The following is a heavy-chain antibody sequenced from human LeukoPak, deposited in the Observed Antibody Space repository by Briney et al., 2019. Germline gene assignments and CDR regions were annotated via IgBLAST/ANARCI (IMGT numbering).Heavy chain of an antibody. D-gene: IGHD3-3*01. Sequence: PGGSLRLSCAASGFTFSSYSMNWVRQAPGKGLEWVSSISSSSSYIYYADSVKGRFTISRDNSKNTLYLQMNSLRAEDTAVYYCAKDALTYYDFWSGFDYWGQGTLVTVSS. CDR1: GFTFSSYS. J-gene: IGHJ4*02. CDR3: AKDALTYYDFWSGFDY. CDR2: ISSSSSYI. V-gene: IGHV3-21*04.